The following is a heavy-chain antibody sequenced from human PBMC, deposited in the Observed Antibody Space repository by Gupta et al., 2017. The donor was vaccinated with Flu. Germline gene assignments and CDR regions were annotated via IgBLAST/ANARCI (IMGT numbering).Heavy chain of an antibody. J-gene: IGHJ4*02. Sequence: QVQLQQWGAGLLKPSETLSLTCAVYGGSFSGYYWSWIRQPPGKGLEWIGEINHSGSTNYNPSLKSRVTISVDTSKNQFSLKLSSVTAAETAVYYCARGRNRPDSSSSPFDYWVQGTLVTVSS. D-gene: IGHD6-6*01. V-gene: IGHV4-34*01. CDR1: GGSFSGYY. CDR3: ARGRNRPDSSSSPFDY. CDR2: INHSGST.